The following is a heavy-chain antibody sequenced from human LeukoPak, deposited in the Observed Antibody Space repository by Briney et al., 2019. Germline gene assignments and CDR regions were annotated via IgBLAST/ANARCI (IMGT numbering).Heavy chain of an antibody. V-gene: IGHV4-4*07. J-gene: IGHJ4*02. Sequence: SETLSLTCRVSGASISTYYWSWIRQPVGKGLEWIGQIKTTGSTHYNSSLESRVTMSLDTPKKEFSLNLTSVTAADTAVYYCARAMSIAARLQTIFDYWGQGTLVTVSS. CDR3: ARAMSIAARLQTIFDY. CDR1: GASISTYY. CDR2: IKTTGST. D-gene: IGHD6-6*01.